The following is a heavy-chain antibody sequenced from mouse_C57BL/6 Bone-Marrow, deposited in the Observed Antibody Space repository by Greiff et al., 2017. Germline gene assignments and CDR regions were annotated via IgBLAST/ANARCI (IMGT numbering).Heavy chain of an antibody. Sequence: EVQLVESGGGLVKPGGSLKLSCAASGFTFSSYSMSWVRQTPEKRLEWVATISDGGGYTYYPDNVKGRFTISRDNAKNNLYLQMSHRKSEDTAIYYCAGEGDGYYGGSYCAMDYWGQGTSVTVSS. D-gene: IGHD2-3*01. V-gene: IGHV5-4*01. CDR1: GFTFSSYS. CDR2: ISDGGGYT. CDR3: AGEGDGYYGGSYCAMDY. J-gene: IGHJ4*01.